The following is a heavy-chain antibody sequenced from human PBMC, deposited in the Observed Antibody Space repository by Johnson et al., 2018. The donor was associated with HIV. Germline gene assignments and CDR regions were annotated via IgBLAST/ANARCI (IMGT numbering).Heavy chain of an antibody. J-gene: IGHJ3*02. Sequence: QVQLVESGGGVVQPGRSLRLSCAASGFTFSSYAMHWVSQAPGKGLEWVAVISYDGSNKYYADSVKGRFTISRDNSKNTLYLQMNSLRAEDTAVYYCARLYYYDSSGYYVGAFDIWGQGTMVTVSS. V-gene: IGHV3-30-3*01. CDR2: ISYDGSNK. D-gene: IGHD3-22*01. CDR3: ARLYYYDSSGYYVGAFDI. CDR1: GFTFSSYA.